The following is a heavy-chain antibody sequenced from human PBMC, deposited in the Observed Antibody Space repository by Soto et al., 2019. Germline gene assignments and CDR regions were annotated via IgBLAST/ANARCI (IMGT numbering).Heavy chain of an antibody. Sequence: ASVKVSCKASGYTFTSYGISWVRQAPGQGLEWMGWISAYNGNTNYAQKLQGRVTMTTDTSTSTAYMELRSLRSDDTAVYYCAREVTMTTVTSSFDYWGQGTLVTVS. V-gene: IGHV1-18*01. J-gene: IGHJ4*02. CDR3: AREVTMTTVTSSFDY. CDR1: GYTFTSYG. CDR2: ISAYNGNT. D-gene: IGHD4-17*01.